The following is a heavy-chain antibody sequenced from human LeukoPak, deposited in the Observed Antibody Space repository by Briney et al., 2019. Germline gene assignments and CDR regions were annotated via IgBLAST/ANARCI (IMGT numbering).Heavy chain of an antibody. V-gene: IGHV4-59*08. CDR3: ARGARAGYNLEPFDY. J-gene: IGHJ4*02. CDR1: GGSMSCYY. CDR2: IYYSGST. Sequence: SETLSLTCTVSGGSMSCYYWSWIRQPPGKGLEWIGYIYYSGSTKYNPSLKSRVTISVDTSKNQFSLKLSSVTAADTAVYCARGARAGYNLEPFDYWGQGTLVTVSS. D-gene: IGHD5-24*01.